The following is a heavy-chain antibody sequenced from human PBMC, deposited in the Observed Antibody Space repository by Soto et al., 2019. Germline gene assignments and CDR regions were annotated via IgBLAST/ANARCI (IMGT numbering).Heavy chain of an antibody. Sequence: RLSCAASGFTFSSYWMSWVRQAPGKGLEWVANIKQDGSEKYYVDSVKGRFTISRDNAKNSLYLQMNSLRAEDTAVYYCARVSSGWYRRGFDIWGQGTMVTVSS. CDR2: IKQDGSEK. CDR3: ARVSSGWYRRGFDI. D-gene: IGHD6-19*01. J-gene: IGHJ3*02. CDR1: GFTFSSYW. V-gene: IGHV3-7*01.